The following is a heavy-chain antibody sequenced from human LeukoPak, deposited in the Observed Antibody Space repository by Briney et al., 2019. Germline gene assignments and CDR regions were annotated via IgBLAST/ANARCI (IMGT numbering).Heavy chain of an antibody. J-gene: IGHJ3*02. Sequence: PGGSLRPSCAYFILTFSDYYMSWIRQAPGKGLEWVSYISSSGSTIYYADSVKGRFTISRDNAKNSLYLQMNSLRAEDTAVYYCARSDPSMIVDAFDIWGQGTMVTVSS. CDR2: ISSSGSTI. D-gene: IGHD3-22*01. CDR3: ARSDPSMIVDAFDI. V-gene: IGHV3-11*04. CDR1: ILTFSDYY.